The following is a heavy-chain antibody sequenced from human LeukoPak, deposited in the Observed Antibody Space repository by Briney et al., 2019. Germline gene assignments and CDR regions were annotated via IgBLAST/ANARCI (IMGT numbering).Heavy chain of an antibody. V-gene: IGHV1-69*13. CDR2: IIPIFGTA. CDR1: GGTFSRYA. J-gene: IGHJ4*02. D-gene: IGHD3-22*01. Sequence: SVKVSCKASGGTFSRYAISWVRQAPGQGLEWMGGIIPIFGTANYAQKFQGRVTITADESTSTAYMELSSLRSEDTAVYYCASHYDSSGQGPFDYWGQGTLVTVSS. CDR3: ASHYDSSGQGPFDY.